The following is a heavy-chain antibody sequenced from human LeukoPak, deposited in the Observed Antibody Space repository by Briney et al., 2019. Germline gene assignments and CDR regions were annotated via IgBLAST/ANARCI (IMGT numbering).Heavy chain of an antibody. V-gene: IGHV3-23*01. CDR3: AKQLKQQLAYYYYYGMDV. D-gene: IGHD6-13*01. CDR2: ISGSGGST. CDR1: GFTFSSYA. J-gene: IGHJ6*02. Sequence: GGSLRLSCAASGFTFSSYAMSWFRQAPGKGLEWVSAISGSGGSTYYADSVKGRFTISRDNSKNTLYLQMNSLRAEDTAVYYCAKQLKQQLAYYYYYGMDVWGQGTTVTVSS.